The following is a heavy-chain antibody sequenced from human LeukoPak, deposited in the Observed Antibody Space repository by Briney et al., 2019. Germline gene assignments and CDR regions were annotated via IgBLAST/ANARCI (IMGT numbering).Heavy chain of an antibody. CDR1: GFTFSSYS. CDR3: AKARGFCSRTICPSVFYYFYYMSA. CDR2: IQYDGSNK. D-gene: IGHD2-2*01. V-gene: IGHV3-30*02. Sequence: HPGGSLRLSCAASGFTFSSYSMHWVRQAPGKGLEWVAFIQYDGSNKYYADSVKRRFTISRDNSNKMLYLQMNSLRAEDTAVYYWAKARGFCSRTICPSVFYYFYYMSARGEGNTFTVSS. J-gene: IGHJ6*03.